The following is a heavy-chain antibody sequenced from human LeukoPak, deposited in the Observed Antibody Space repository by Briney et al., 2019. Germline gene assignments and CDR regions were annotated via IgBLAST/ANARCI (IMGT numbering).Heavy chain of an antibody. CDR2: IRSKANSYAT. J-gene: IGHJ4*02. Sequence: GRSRKLASAASALTFTTTATHWVRPASGKGLEWVGRIRSKANSYATAYAASVKGRFTISRDDSKNTAYLQMNSLKTEDTAVYYCVGSYLGYWGQGTLVTVSS. CDR3: VGSYLGY. V-gene: IGHV3-73*01. CDR1: ALTFTTTA. D-gene: IGHD1-26*01.